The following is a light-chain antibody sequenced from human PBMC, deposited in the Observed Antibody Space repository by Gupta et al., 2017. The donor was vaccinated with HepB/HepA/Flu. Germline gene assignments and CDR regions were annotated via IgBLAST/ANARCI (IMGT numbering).Light chain of an antibody. CDR2: DVS. CDR1: SSDVGGYKY. V-gene: IGLV2-14*01. Sequence: QSALPQPASVSGSPVQSSTISCPGTSSDVGGYKYVSCYQQHPGKAPKLMIYDVSNRPSGVSNRISGSKSGNTASLTISGLQAEDEADYYCSSYTTTSIVIFGGGTKLTVL. J-gene: IGLJ2*01. CDR3: SSYTTTSIVI.